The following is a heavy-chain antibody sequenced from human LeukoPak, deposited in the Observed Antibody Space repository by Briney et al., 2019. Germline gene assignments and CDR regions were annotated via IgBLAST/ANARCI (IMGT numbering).Heavy chain of an antibody. CDR1: GFTFDDYA. D-gene: IGHD3-9*01. CDR3: AKTREGYFDWLADPFDY. CDR2: ISWNSGSI. V-gene: IGHV3-9*01. J-gene: IGHJ4*02. Sequence: QPGRSLRLSCAASGFTFDDYAMHWVRQAPGKGLEWVSGISWNSGSIGYADSVKGRFTISRDNAKNSLYLQMNSLRAEDTALYYCAKTREGYFDWLADPFDYWGQGTLVTVSS.